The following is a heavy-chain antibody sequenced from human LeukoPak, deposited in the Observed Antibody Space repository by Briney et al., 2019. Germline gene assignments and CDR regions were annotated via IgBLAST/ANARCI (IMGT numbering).Heavy chain of an antibody. CDR3: ARGLAAACMETDY. CDR1: GFTFSSYS. D-gene: IGHD6-13*01. J-gene: IGHJ4*02. V-gene: IGHV3-21*01. CDR2: ISSRSSYI. Sequence: GGSLRLSCAASGFTFSSYSMNWVRQAPGKGLEWVSSISSRSSYIYYADSVKGRFTISRDNAKSSLYLQMNSLRAEDTAVYYCARGLAAACMETDYWGQGTLVTVYS.